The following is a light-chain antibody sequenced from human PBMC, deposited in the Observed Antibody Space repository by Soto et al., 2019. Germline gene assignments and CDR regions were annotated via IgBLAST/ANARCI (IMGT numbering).Light chain of an antibody. CDR2: WAS. V-gene: IGKV4-1*01. CDR1: QSVLHSSDNKNY. CDR3: QQYYSTPPT. J-gene: IGKJ1*01. Sequence: DIVMTQSPESLAVSLGERATINCKSSQSVLHSSDNKNYLAWYQQKPGQPPKLLIYWASTRESGVPDRFSGSGSGTDFTLTISSLQAEDVAVYYCQQYYSTPPTFGQGTKVEIK.